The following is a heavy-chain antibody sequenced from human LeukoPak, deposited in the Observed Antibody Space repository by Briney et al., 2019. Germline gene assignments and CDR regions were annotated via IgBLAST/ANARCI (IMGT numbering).Heavy chain of an antibody. Sequence: GGSLRLSCVASGLTFSNHWMSWVRQAPGKGREWVANIREERGQEYYVDSVKGRFTISKNSAKNSLYLQMNTLRVEDTAMYYCASLDTAKQPLANHWGQGTLVTVSS. J-gene: IGHJ5*02. CDR3: ASLDTAKQPLANH. V-gene: IGHV3-7*03. CDR2: IREERGQE. D-gene: IGHD5-18*01. CDR1: GLTFSNHW.